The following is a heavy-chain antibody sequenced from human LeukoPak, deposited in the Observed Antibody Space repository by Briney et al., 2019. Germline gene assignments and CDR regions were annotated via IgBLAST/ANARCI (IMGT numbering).Heavy chain of an antibody. CDR1: GYTFTSYG. Sequence: ASVKVSCKASGYTFTSYGISWVRQAPGQGLEWMGWISAYNGNTNYAQKLQGRVTMTTDTSTSTAYMELSSLRSEDTAVYYCARLRVSRDGYNLGGFFWGQGTLVTVSS. J-gene: IGHJ4*02. D-gene: IGHD5-24*01. V-gene: IGHV1-18*01. CDR3: ARLRVSRDGYNLGGFF. CDR2: ISAYNGNT.